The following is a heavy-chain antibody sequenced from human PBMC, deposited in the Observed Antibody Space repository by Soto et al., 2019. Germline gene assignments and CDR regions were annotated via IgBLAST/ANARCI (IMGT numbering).Heavy chain of an antibody. CDR2: INHSGST. V-gene: IGHV4-34*01. CDR3: ARRNYDYVWAPPDY. J-gene: IGHJ4*02. CDR1: GGSFSGYY. Sequence: SETLSLTCTASGGSFSGYYWIWIRQPPGKGLEWIGEINHSGSTNYNPSLKSRVTISVDTSKNQFSLKLSSVTAADTAVYYCARRNYDYVWAPPDYWGQGTLVTVSS. D-gene: IGHD3-16*01.